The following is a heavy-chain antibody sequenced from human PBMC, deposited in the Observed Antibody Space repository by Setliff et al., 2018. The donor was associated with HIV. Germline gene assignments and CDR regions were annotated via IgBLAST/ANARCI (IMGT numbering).Heavy chain of an antibody. V-gene: IGHV1-18*01. J-gene: IGHJ4*02. Sequence: GASVKVSCEASGYNFTNYGIGWVRQAPGQGREDLGWMGTYSGNTDYAQSVQGRVTMTRDTSTGTVYMDLRSLRSDDTAMYYCAREKYGDKFDYWGQGTLVTVSS. CDR1: GYNFTNYG. D-gene: IGHD2-8*01. CDR3: AREKYGDKFDY. CDR2: MGTYSGNT.